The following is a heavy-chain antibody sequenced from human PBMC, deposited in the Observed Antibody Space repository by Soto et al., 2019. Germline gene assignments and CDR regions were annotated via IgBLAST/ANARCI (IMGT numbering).Heavy chain of an antibody. J-gene: IGHJ5*02. CDR3: AREGITIFGVVTNVNWLDP. Sequence: SETLSLTCAVYGGSFSGYYWSWIRQPPGKGLEWIGEINHSGSTNYNPSLKSRVTISVDTSKNQFSLKLSSVTAADTAVYYCAREGITIFGVVTNVNWLDPWGQGTLVTVSS. D-gene: IGHD3-3*01. V-gene: IGHV4-34*01. CDR2: INHSGST. CDR1: GGSFSGYY.